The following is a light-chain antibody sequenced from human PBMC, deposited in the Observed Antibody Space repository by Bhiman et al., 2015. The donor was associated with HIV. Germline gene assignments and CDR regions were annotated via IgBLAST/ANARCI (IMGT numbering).Light chain of an antibody. CDR3: QSYDSSLSGYV. V-gene: IGLV2-14*03. Sequence: QSALTQPASVSGSPGQSITISCTGSGSDVGGYNHVSWYQQHPGKAPKLMIYDVSNRPSGVSNRFSGSKSGNTASLTISGLQAEDEADYYCQSYDSSLSGYVFGTGTKVTVL. CDR1: GSDVGGYNH. J-gene: IGLJ1*01. CDR2: DVS.